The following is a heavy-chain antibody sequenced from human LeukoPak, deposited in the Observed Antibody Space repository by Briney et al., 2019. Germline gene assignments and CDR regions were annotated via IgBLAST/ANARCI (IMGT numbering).Heavy chain of an antibody. CDR2: IYYSGST. CDR3: ARDPDYYGGAFDI. Sequence: SETLSLTCTVSGGSISSSSYYWGWIRQPPGKGLEWIGSIYYSGSTYYNPSLKSRVTISVDRSKNQFSLKLSSVTAADTAVYYCARDPDYYGGAFDIWGQGTMVTVSS. J-gene: IGHJ3*02. CDR1: GGSISSSSYY. V-gene: IGHV4-39*07. D-gene: IGHD3-10*01.